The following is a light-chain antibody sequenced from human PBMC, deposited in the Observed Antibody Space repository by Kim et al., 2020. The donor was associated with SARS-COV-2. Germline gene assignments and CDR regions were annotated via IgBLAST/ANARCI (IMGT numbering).Light chain of an antibody. CDR1: SCDVGLTNL. J-gene: IGLJ3*02. CDR3: HSDTGNNILV. CDR2: EVP. V-gene: IGLV2-8*01. Sequence: GQAVTISCTGTSCDVGLTNLVSSYQHHPAAAPKLIIYEVPRPPSGVPDRCAGSKSTNTASVTVSRRQAEEEADYYCHSDTGNNILVFGGGTKLTVL.